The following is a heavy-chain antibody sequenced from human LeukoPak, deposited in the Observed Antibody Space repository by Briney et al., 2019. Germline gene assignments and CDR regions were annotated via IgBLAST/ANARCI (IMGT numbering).Heavy chain of an antibody. CDR3: ARSSVVPAAIRYYYYYMDV. Sequence: PGGSLRLSCAASGCTVSSNYMSWVRQAPGKGLEWVSVIYSGGSTYYADSVKGRFTISRDNSKNTLYLQMNSLRAEDTAVYYCARSSVVPAAIRYYYYYMDVWGKGTTVTVSS. V-gene: IGHV3-53*01. CDR1: GCTVSSNY. CDR2: IYSGGST. J-gene: IGHJ6*03. D-gene: IGHD2-2*01.